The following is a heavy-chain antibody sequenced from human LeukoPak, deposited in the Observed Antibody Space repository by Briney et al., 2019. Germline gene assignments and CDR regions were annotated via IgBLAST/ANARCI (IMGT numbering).Heavy chain of an antibody. J-gene: IGHJ4*02. CDR3: ARRGDYYDSSGYYSPYYFDY. V-gene: IGHV1-18*01. Sequence: GASVKVSCKASGYTFTSYGISWVRQAPGQGLEWIGWISAYNGNTNYAQKLQGRVTMTTDTSTSTAYMELRSLRSDDTAVYYCARRGDYYDSSGYYSPYYFDYWGQGTLVTVSS. D-gene: IGHD3-22*01. CDR2: ISAYNGNT. CDR1: GYTFTSYG.